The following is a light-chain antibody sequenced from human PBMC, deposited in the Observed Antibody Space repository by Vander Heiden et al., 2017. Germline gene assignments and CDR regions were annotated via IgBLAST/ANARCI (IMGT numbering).Light chain of an antibody. Sequence: DIQMTQSPSSLSASVGDRVTITCQASQATGIFLNWYQQKSGKAPKLLIYDASNLETGVPSRFSGSGSGTDFTFTITSLQPEDVAIYYCQQYGNSPFTFGPGTKMDIK. CDR1: QATGIF. V-gene: IGKV1-33*01. CDR3: QQYGNSPFT. CDR2: DAS. J-gene: IGKJ3*01.